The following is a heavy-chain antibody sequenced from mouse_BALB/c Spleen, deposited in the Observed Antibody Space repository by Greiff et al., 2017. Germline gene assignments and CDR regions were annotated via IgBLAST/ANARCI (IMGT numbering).Heavy chain of an antibody. V-gene: IGHV6-6*02. CDR3: TRPYDAWFAY. CDR1: GFTFSNYW. J-gene: IGHJ3*01. Sequence: EVKLMESGGGLVQPGGSMKLSCVASGFTFSNYWMNWVRQSPEKGLEWVAEIRLKSNNYATHYAESVKGRFTISRDDSKSSVYLQMNNLRAEDTGIYYCTRPYDAWFAYWGQGTLVTVSA. CDR2: IRLKSNNYAT. D-gene: IGHD2-14*01.